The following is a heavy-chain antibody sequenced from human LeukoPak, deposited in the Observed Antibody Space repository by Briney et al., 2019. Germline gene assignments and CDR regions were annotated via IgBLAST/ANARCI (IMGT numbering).Heavy chain of an antibody. Sequence: SETLSLTCTVSGGSISSGGYYWSWIRQHPGKGLEWIGYIYYTRSTYYNPSLKSRVTISVDTSKNQFSLKLSSVTAADTAVYYCARISTTGTTIYFDYWGQGTLVTVSS. J-gene: IGHJ4*02. CDR2: IYYTRST. CDR3: ARISTTGTTIYFDY. CDR1: GGSISSGGYY. D-gene: IGHD1-1*01. V-gene: IGHV4-31*03.